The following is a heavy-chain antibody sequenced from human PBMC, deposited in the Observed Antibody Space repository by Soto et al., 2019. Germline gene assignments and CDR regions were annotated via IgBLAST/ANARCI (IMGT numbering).Heavy chain of an antibody. CDR2: ISSSSSTI. CDR3: AREGELWFGELLGPDY. Sequence: PWGSLRLSCAASGFTFSSYSMNWVRQAPGKGLEWVSYISSSSSTIYYADSVKGRFTISRDNAKNSLYLQMNSLRAEDTAVYYCAREGELWFGELLGPDYWGQGTLVTGSS. D-gene: IGHD3-10*01. CDR1: GFTFSSYS. V-gene: IGHV3-48*01. J-gene: IGHJ4*02.